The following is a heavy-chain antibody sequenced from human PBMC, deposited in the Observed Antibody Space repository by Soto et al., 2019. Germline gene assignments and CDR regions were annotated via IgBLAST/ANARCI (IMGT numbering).Heavy chain of an antibody. Sequence: EVQLVASGGGLVMPGGSLRLSCAASGFTFSAYHMNWVRQAPGKGLEWVSSINPTSSHIYYADSVRGRFTISRDDSKNSVSRQMNSLTTEAAALYYWARGYCGGGGCYLRRAAGDVWGQGKMVTVSS. V-gene: IGHV3-21*01. J-gene: IGHJ3*01. CDR2: INPTSSHI. CDR3: ARGYCGGGGCYLRRAAGDV. CDR1: GFTFSAYH. D-gene: IGHD2-15*01.